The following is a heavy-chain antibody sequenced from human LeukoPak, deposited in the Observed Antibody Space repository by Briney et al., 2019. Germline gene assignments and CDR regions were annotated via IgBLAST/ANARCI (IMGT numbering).Heavy chain of an antibody. J-gene: IGHJ4*02. CDR2: INTNTGNP. CDR1: GYTLTTYA. D-gene: IGHD6-13*01. Sequence: EASVKVSCKASGYTLTTYAMNWVRQAPGQGLEWMGWINTNTGNPTSAQGLTGRFVFSLDTSVSTAYLQISSLKAEDTAVYYCARDQRGGATGFDYWGQGTLVTVSS. V-gene: IGHV7-4-1*02. CDR3: ARDQRGGATGFDY.